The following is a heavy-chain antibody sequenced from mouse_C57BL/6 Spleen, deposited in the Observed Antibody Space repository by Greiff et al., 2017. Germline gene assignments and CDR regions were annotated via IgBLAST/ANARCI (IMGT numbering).Heavy chain of an antibody. Sequence: RVESGGGLVKPGGSLKLSCAASGFTFSSYTMSWVRQTPEKRLEWVATISGGGGNTYYPDSVKGRFTISRDKAKNTLYLQMSSLRSEDTALYYCARFITTVVAYYYAMDYWGQGTSVTVSS. CDR2: ISGGGGNT. J-gene: IGHJ4*01. CDR3: ARFITTVVAYYYAMDY. V-gene: IGHV5-9*01. CDR1: GFTFSSYT. D-gene: IGHD1-1*01.